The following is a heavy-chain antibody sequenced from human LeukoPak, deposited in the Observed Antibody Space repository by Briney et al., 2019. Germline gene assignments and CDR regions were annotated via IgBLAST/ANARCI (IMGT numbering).Heavy chain of an antibody. CDR3: ARCRDGPVLRYFDWSKGWFDP. J-gene: IGHJ5*02. V-gene: IGHV1-18*01. D-gene: IGHD3-9*01. CDR1: GYTFTSYG. Sequence: VASVKVSCQASGYTFTSYGISWVRQAPGQGLDWMGWISLYNGNTNNAKKLQGRVTMTTDTSTSTAYVELRSLRSDDTAVYYCARCRDGPVLRYFDWSKGWFDPWGQGTLVTVSS. CDR2: ISLYNGNT.